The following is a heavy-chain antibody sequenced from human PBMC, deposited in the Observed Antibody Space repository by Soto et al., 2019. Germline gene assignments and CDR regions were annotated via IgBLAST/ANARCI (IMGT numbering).Heavy chain of an antibody. J-gene: IGHJ4*02. Sequence: ASVKVSCKVSGGTFSDYGINWVRQAPGQGLEWMGGIIPIFGEANYAQRFQGRVTMTADESTSTAYMELSGLRSEDTAVYYCTRMFGNYDILSGYYDFWSQGTLVTVSS. V-gene: IGHV1-69*13. D-gene: IGHD3-9*01. CDR3: TRMFGNYDILSGYYDF. CDR1: GGTFSDYG. CDR2: IIPIFGEA.